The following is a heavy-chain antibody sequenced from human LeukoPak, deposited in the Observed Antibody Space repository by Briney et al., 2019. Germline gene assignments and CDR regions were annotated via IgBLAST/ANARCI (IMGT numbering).Heavy chain of an antibody. CDR2: INHSGST. CDR1: GGSFSGYY. D-gene: IGHD6-19*01. CDR3: ARVGPIAVAGGRKYNWFDP. J-gene: IGHJ5*02. V-gene: IGHV4-34*01. Sequence: SETLSLTRAVYGGSFSGYYWSWIRQPPGKGLEWIGEINHSGSTNYNPSLKSRVTVSVDTSKNQFSLKLSSVTAADTAVYYCARVGPIAVAGGRKYNWFDPWGQGTLVTVSP.